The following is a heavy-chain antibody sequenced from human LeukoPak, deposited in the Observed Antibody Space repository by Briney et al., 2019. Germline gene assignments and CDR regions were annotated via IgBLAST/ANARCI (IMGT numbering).Heavy chain of an antibody. D-gene: IGHD3-10*01. CDR3: ARDLGLTRDGFGEFRG. Sequence: GGSLRLSCAASGFTFSSYEMNWVRQAPGKGLEWVSYISSSGSTIYYADSVKGRFTISRDNAKNTLYLQMNSLRAEDTAVYYCARDLGLTRDGFGEFRGWGQGTLVTVSS. V-gene: IGHV3-48*03. J-gene: IGHJ4*02. CDR1: GFTFSSYE. CDR2: ISSSGSTI.